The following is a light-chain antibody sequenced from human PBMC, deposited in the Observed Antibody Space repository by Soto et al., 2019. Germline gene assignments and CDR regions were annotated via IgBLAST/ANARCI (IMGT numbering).Light chain of an antibody. CDR1: QSISNY. CDR2: AAS. V-gene: IGKV1-39*01. CDR3: QQRYGTPLT. J-gene: IGKJ4*01. Sequence: DMEMTQSPSSLSASVGDSVTITCRASQSISNYLNWYQHKPGKVPKPLIYAASNLQSGVPTRFSGSGSGTDFTLTINSRQPEDFATYYCQQRYGTPLTFGGGTKIEIK.